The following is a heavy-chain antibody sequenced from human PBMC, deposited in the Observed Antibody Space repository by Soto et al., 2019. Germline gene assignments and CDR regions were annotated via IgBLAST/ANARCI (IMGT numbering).Heavy chain of an antibody. D-gene: IGHD4-17*01. V-gene: IGHV4-59*01. J-gene: IGHJ4*02. CDR2: IYYSGRT. Sequence: PSETLSLTCTVSGGSIRDYFWTWIRQPPGKGLEWIGYIYYSGRTNYNPSLKSRVSISVDTPKNHSSLQLRSVTAADTAVYYCARVGGDDFGDSGGFDHWGQGTLVTVSS. CDR3: ARVGGDDFGDSGGFDH. CDR1: GGSIRDYF.